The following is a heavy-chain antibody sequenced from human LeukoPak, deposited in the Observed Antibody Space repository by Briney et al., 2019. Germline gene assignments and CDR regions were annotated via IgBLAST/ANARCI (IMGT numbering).Heavy chain of an antibody. Sequence: GGSLRLSCAVSGFSVSSHYISWVRQAPGKGPEWVSIIYSGGSTYYADSVKGRFTISRDNSKNTLYLQMNSLRAEDTAVYYCAKQARGIRFCDYWGQGTLVTVSS. CDR2: IYSGGST. D-gene: IGHD1-26*01. CDR1: GFSVSSHY. J-gene: IGHJ4*02. V-gene: IGHV3-66*04. CDR3: AKQARGIRFCDY.